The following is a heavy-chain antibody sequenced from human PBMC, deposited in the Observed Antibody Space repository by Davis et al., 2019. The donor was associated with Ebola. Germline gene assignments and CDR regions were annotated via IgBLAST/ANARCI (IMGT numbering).Heavy chain of an antibody. CDR3: ARRFAYYYDSSGYSTTHWFDP. J-gene: IGHJ5*02. Sequence: MPSETLSLTCTVSGGSISSSSYYWGWIRQPPGKGLEGIGCFYYSGSTYYNPSLKSRVTISVDTSKNQFSLKLSSVTAADTAVYYCARRFAYYYDSSGYSTTHWFDPWGQGTLVTVSS. D-gene: IGHD3-22*01. CDR1: GGSISSSSYY. CDR2: FYYSGST. V-gene: IGHV4-39*01.